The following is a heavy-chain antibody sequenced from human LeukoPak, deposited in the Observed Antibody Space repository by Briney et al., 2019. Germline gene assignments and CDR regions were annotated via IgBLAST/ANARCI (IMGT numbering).Heavy chain of an antibody. CDR3: ARDERGGYVDY. J-gene: IGHJ4*02. D-gene: IGHD2-15*01. Sequence: GASVTVSCKASGYTFTSYGISWVRQAPGQGLEWMGWISAYNDNTNYAQKLQGRVTMTTDTSTSTAYMELRSLRSDDTAVYYCARDERGGYVDYWGQGTLVTVSS. CDR2: ISAYNDNT. V-gene: IGHV1-18*01. CDR1: GYTFTSYG.